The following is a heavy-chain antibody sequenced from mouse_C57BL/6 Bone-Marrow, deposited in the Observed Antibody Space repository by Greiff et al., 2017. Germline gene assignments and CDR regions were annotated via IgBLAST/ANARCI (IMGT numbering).Heavy chain of an antibody. Sequence: DVMLVESGGGLVQPGGSLSLSCAASGFTFTDYYMSWVRQPPGKALEWLGFIRNKANGYTTEYSASVKGRFTISRDNSQSILYLQMNALRAEDSATYYCARSPFITTVVAYYFDYWGQGTTLTVSS. CDR3: ARSPFITTVVAYYFDY. J-gene: IGHJ2*01. CDR1: GFTFTDYY. D-gene: IGHD1-1*01. V-gene: IGHV7-3*01. CDR2: IRNKANGYTT.